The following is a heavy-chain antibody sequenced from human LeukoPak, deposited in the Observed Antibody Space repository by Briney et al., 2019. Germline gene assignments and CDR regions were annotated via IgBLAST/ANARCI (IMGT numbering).Heavy chain of an antibody. V-gene: IGHV4-39*07. CDR2: IYYSGST. CDR3: ARGPPNIHTHIVATIMSAANFDY. D-gene: IGHD5-12*01. CDR1: GGSISSSSYY. Sequence: SETLSLTCTVSGGSISSSSYYWGWIRQPPGKGLEWIGSIYYSGSTYYNPSLKSRVTISVDTSKNQFSLKLSSVTAADTAVYYCARGPPNIHTHIVATIMSAANFDYWGQGTLVTVSS. J-gene: IGHJ4*02.